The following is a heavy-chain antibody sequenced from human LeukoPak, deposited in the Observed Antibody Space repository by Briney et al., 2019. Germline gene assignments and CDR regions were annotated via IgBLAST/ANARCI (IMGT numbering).Heavy chain of an antibody. CDR2: VSGSGSSL. Sequence: GGSLRLSCAASGFTFSDYNMSWIRHAPGKGLEWVSYVSGSGSSLYYADSVKGRFTISRDNAKKSVHLQMDSLRAEDTAVYYCARDLYGSGSYSHFDSWGQGTLVTVSS. V-gene: IGHV3-11*01. J-gene: IGHJ4*02. D-gene: IGHD3-10*01. CDR3: ARDLYGSGSYSHFDS. CDR1: GFTFSDYN.